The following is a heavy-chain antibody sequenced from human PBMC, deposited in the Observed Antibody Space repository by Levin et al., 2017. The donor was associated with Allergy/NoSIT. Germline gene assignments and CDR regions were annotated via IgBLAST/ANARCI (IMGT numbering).Heavy chain of an antibody. CDR1: GFTFSSYG. CDR3: ARTSGYDDYFDY. V-gene: IGHV3-33*01. CDR2: IWYDGSNK. J-gene: IGHJ4*02. D-gene: IGHD5-12*01. Sequence: GESLKISCAASGFTFSSYGMHWVRQAPGKGLEWVAVIWYDGSNKYYADSVKGRFTISRDNSKNTLYLQMNSLRAEDTAVYYCARTSGYDDYFDYWGQGTLVTVSS.